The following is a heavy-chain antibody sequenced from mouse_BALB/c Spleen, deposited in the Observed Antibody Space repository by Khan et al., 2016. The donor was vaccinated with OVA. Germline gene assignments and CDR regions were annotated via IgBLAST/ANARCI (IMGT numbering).Heavy chain of an antibody. V-gene: IGHV5-17*02. CDR2: ISSGSSTI. CDR1: GFTFSRFG. J-gene: IGHJ2*01. CDR3: ARDSNFDY. Sequence: VESGGGLVQPGGSRKLSCAASGFTFSRFGMHWVRQAPEKGLEWVAYISSGSSTIYYEDTVKGRFTISRDNPKNTLFLQMTSLRSEDTAMYYCARDSNFDYWGQGTTLTVSS.